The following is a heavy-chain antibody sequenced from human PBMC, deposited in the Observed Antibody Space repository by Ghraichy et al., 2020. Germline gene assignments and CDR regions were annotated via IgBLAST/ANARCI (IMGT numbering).Heavy chain of an antibody. V-gene: IGHV3-74*01. Sequence: GGSLRLSCAASGFTFSSYWMHWVRQAPGKGLLWVSHIKTDGTYTDYADSVKGRFTISRDNAKNTLYLQMNSLRAEDTAVYYCTRGKSYGLDVWGQGTTDTVSS. CDR2: IKTDGTYT. CDR1: GFTFSSYW. CDR3: TRGKSYGLDV. J-gene: IGHJ6*02.